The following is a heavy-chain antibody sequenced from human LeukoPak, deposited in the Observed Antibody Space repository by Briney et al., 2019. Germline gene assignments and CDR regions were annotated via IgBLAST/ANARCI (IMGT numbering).Heavy chain of an antibody. CDR3: AKDRAGTSGTRRGIDY. Sequence: AGGSLGLSWAAAQSTFSTYAMTGGRQARGKGLGWVSAISGSGGTTYYADSVKGRFTISRDSSKNTLFLQMNSLRAEDTAVYYCAKDRAGTSGTRRGIDYWGQGTLVTVSS. CDR2: ISGSGGTT. CDR1: QSTFSTYA. V-gene: IGHV3-23*01. J-gene: IGHJ4*02. D-gene: IGHD3-10*01.